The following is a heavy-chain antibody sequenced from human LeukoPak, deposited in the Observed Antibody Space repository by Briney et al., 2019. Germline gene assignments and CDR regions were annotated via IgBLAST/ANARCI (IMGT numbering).Heavy chain of an antibody. CDR3: ARSPPNWDVDY. Sequence: ASVKVSCKASGYTFTSYAISWVRQAPGQGLEWMGRIIPIFGTANYAQKFQGRVTITTDESTSTAYMELSSLRSEDTAVYYCARSPPNWDVDYWGQGTLVTVSS. J-gene: IGHJ4*02. CDR2: IIPIFGTA. D-gene: IGHD1-1*01. V-gene: IGHV1-69*05. CDR1: GYTFTSYA.